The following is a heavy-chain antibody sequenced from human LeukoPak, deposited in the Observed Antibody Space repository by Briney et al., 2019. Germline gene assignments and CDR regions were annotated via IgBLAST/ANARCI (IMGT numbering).Heavy chain of an antibody. D-gene: IGHD1-1*01. CDR1: GFTFSSYG. CDR3: GKDWKLDY. Sequence: PGGSLRLSCAASGFTFSSYGMHWVRQAPGKGLEWVALIWYDGSNKYYADSVKGRFTISRDNSKNTLYLQMNSLRAEDTAIYYCGKDWKLDYWGQGTLVTVSS. V-gene: IGHV3-33*03. J-gene: IGHJ4*02. CDR2: IWYDGSNK.